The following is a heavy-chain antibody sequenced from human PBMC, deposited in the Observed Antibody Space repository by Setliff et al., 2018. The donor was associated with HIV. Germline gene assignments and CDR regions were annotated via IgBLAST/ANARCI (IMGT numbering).Heavy chain of an antibody. D-gene: IGHD3-22*01. Sequence: ASVKVSCKASGYTFTGYYMHWVRQATGQGLEWMGGIIPVFDTASYAQNFQGRVAITADESTSTAYMELSGLTSEDAAVYYCARDQGFNDYYDSSGYFIPGKYWGQGSLVTVSS. CDR3: ARDQGFNDYYDSSGYFIPGKY. CDR2: IIPVFDTA. J-gene: IGHJ4*02. V-gene: IGHV1-69*13. CDR1: GYTFTGYY.